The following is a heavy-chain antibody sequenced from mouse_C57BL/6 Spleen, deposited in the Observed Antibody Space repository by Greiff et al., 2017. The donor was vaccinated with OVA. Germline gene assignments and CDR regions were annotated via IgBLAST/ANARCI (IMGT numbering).Heavy chain of an antibody. CDR1: GYTFTSYW. Sequence: QVQLQQPGAELVKPGASVKVSCKASGYTFTSYWMHWVKQRPGQGLEWIGRIHPSDSDTNYNQKFKGKATLTVDKSSSTAYMQLSSLTSEDSAVYECAKYYGRSYAMDYWGQGTSVTVSA. J-gene: IGHJ4*01. V-gene: IGHV1-74*01. CDR2: IHPSDSDT. D-gene: IGHD1-1*01. CDR3: AKYYGRSYAMDY.